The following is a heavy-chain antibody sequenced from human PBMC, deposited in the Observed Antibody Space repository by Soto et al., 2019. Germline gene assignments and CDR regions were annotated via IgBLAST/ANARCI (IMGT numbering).Heavy chain of an antibody. Sequence: GGSLRLSCAASGFTFDDYAMHWVRQAPGKGLEWVSGIRWNSGSIGYADSVKGRFTISRHNAKNSLYLQMNSLRAEDTALYYCAKGPYSDILTEPDYWGQGTLVTVSS. J-gene: IGHJ4*02. CDR1: GFTFDDYA. CDR2: IRWNSGSI. V-gene: IGHV3-9*01. D-gene: IGHD3-9*01. CDR3: AKGPYSDILTEPDY.